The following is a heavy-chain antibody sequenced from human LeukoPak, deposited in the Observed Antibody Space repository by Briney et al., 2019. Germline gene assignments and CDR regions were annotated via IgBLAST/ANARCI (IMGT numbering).Heavy chain of an antibody. V-gene: IGHV3-30*03. CDR1: GFTFSATG. CDR3: ARGTWIQLWPSDY. CDR2: ISYDGSNK. Sequence: GGSLRLSCVASGFTFSATGMHWVRKAPGRGLGWVAVISYDGSNKYYADSVKGRFTISRDNSKNTLYLQMNSLRAEDTAVYYCARGTWIQLWPSDYWGQGTLVTVSS. J-gene: IGHJ4*02. D-gene: IGHD5-18*01.